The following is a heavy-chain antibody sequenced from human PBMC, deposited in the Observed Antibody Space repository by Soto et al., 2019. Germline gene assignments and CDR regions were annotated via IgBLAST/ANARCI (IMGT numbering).Heavy chain of an antibody. CDR1: GGSISSGGYS. V-gene: IGHV4-30-2*01. CDR2: IYDSGSI. J-gene: IGHJ4*02. CDR3: ARGPPHHY. Sequence: QLQLQESGSGLVKPSQTLSLTCAVSGGSISSGGYSWSWIRQPPGKGLEWIVYIYDSGSIAYNPSLKSRVTISVDRSKNQFSLKLSSVTAADTARYSCARGPPHHYWGQGTLVTVSS.